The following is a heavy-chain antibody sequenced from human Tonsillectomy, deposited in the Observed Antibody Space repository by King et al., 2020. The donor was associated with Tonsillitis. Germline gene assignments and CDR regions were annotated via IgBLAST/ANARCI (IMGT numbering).Heavy chain of an antibody. J-gene: IGHJ3*02. Sequence: LQLQESGPGLVKPSETLSLTCTVSGGSISPYYWGWIRQPPGKGLEWIGYIYYSVSTNYNPSLKSRVAMSVDTSTNQFSLKLSSVTAADTAVYYCAKEGASWDDAFDIWGQGTMVTVSS. D-gene: IGHD6-13*01. CDR3: AKEGASWDDAFDI. CDR1: GGSISPYY. V-gene: IGHV4-59*01. CDR2: IYYSVST.